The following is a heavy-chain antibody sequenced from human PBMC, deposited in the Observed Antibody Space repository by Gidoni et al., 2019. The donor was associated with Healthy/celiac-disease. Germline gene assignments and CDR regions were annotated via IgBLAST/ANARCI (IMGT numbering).Heavy chain of an antibody. CDR2: INPNSGGT. Sequence: VQLVQCGAEVQKPGDAVKVSCKASGYDFTGYYMNWVRQAPGQVREWMGWINPNSGGTNHAQKFQGRVTMTRDTSISTAYMELSRLRSADTAVYYCAILPYDYGSGTLVWFDPWGQGTLVTVSS. V-gene: IGHV1-2*02. CDR3: AILPYDYGSGTLVWFDP. CDR1: GYDFTGYY. J-gene: IGHJ5*02. D-gene: IGHD3-10*01.